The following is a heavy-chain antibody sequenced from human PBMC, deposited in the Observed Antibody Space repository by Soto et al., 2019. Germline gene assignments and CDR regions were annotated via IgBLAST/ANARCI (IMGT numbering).Heavy chain of an antibody. CDR2: ISGSEGTT. Sequence: GGSLRLSCAASGFTFSNYGMSWLRQAPGKGLEWISAISGSEGTTYYRDSVKGRFIISRDNSKSTVYLRINSLKIEDTAVYYCAKAPANVPWWFAPWGQGTLVTVSS. CDR1: GFTFSNYG. CDR3: AKAPANVPWWFAP. J-gene: IGHJ5*02. V-gene: IGHV3-23*01.